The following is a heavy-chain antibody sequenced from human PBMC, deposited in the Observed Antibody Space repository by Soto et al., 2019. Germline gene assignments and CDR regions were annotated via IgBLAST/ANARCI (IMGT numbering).Heavy chain of an antibody. CDR2: ISGSGGST. D-gene: IGHD6-6*01. V-gene: IGHV3-23*01. CDR1: GFTFSSYA. J-gene: IGHJ4*02. Sequence: EVQLLESGGSLLQPGGSLRLSCAGSGFTFSSYAMSWVRQAPGKGLEWVSAISGSGGSTYYADSVKGRFTISRDNSKNTLYLQMNSLRAEDTAVYYCAKDRRRDSYSSSFGFFDYWGQGTLVTVSS. CDR3: AKDRRRDSYSSSFGFFDY.